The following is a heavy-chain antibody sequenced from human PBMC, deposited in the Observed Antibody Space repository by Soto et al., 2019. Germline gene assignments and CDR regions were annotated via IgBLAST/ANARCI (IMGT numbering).Heavy chain of an antibody. CDR2: INTDGRST. CDR1: GFTFSSYW. Sequence: EVQLVESGGGLVQPGGSLRLSCAASGFTFSSYWMHWVRQAPGKGLVWVSRINTDGRSTSYADSVKGRFTISRDNAKNTLYLQMNSLRAEDTAVYYCARVGVGSDHFYFWGQGTLVTVSA. CDR3: ARVGVGSDHFYF. D-gene: IGHD3-10*01. J-gene: IGHJ4*02. V-gene: IGHV3-74*01.